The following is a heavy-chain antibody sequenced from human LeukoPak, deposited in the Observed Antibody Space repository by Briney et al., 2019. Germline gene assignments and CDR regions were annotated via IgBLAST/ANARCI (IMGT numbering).Heavy chain of an antibody. CDR3: ARYSSGWYLDYYYGMDV. V-gene: IGHV1-69*13. CDR1: GGTFSSYA. D-gene: IGHD6-19*01. CDR2: IIPIFGTA. Sequence: SVKVSCKASGGTFSSYAISWVRQAPGQGLEWMGGIIPIFGTANYAQKFQGRVTITAAESTSTAYMELSSLRSEDTAVYYCARYSSGWYLDYYYGMDVWGQGTTVTVSS. J-gene: IGHJ6*02.